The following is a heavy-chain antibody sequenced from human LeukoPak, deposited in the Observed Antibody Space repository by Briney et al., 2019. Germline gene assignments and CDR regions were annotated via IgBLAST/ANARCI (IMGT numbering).Heavy chain of an antibody. CDR2: IYYSGIT. CDR3: ARVDIAVVPSATFDY. CDR1: GGSISSSSYY. Sequence: PSKTLSLTCTVSGGSISSSSYYWGWIRQPPGKGLEWIGSIYYSGITYYNPSLKSRVTISVDTSNNQFSLKLNSVTAADTAVYYCARVDIAVVPSATFDYWGQGTLVIVSS. V-gene: IGHV4-39*01. D-gene: IGHD2-2*01. J-gene: IGHJ4*02.